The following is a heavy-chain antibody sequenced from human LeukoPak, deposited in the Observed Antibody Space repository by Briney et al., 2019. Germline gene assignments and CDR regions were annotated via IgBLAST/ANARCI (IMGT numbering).Heavy chain of an antibody. CDR1: GFTVSSNY. J-gene: IGHJ4*02. D-gene: IGHD3-22*01. Sequence: PGGSLRLSCAASGFTVSSNYMSWVRQAPGEGLEWVSVIYSGGSRYYADSVKGRFTISRDNSKNTLYLQMNRPRAEDTAVYYCASVYYENSGYYDYWGQGTLVTVSS. CDR3: ASVYYENSGYYDY. CDR2: IYSGGSR. V-gene: IGHV3-53*01.